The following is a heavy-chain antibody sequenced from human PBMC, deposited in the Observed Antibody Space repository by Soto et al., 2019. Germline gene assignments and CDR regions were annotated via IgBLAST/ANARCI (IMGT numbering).Heavy chain of an antibody. J-gene: IGHJ6*02. D-gene: IGHD1-7*01. CDR1: GGTFSSYA. CDR3: ARVNWNYDLGYYYGMDV. CDR2: IIPIFGTA. V-gene: IGHV1-69*13. Sequence: SVKVSCKASGGTFSSYAISWLRQSAGQGLEWMGGIIPIFGTANYAQKFQGRVTITADESTSTAYMELSSLRSEDTAVYYCARVNWNYDLGYYYGMDVWGQGTTVTVSS.